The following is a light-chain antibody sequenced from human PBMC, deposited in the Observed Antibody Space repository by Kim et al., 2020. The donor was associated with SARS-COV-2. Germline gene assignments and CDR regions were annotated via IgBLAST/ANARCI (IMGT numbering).Light chain of an antibody. Sequence: PGETAAPSVGARHRAMSSYLAWYQQKPGQAPRLLIYDASSRATGIPDRFSGSGSGTDFTLTISSLKPEDVAVYYCQQYGSSPRTFGGGTKVDIK. CDR1: HRAMSSY. CDR2: DAS. CDR3: QQYGSSPRT. V-gene: IGKV3-20*01. J-gene: IGKJ4*01.